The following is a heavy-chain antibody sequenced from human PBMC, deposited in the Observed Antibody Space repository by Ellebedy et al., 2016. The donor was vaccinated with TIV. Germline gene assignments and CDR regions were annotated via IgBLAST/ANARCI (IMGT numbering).Heavy chain of an antibody. CDR3: AASGSPKWFDY. CDR1: GFPFSDYH. CDR2: ISDSGHTI. J-gene: IGHJ4*02. D-gene: IGHD1-26*01. Sequence: GGSLRLSCAASGFPFSDYHMSWIRQAPGKGLEWLSYISDSGHTIYYADSLKGRFIISRDNAKKLLHLQMTSLRVDDTAVYYCAASGSPKWFDYWGQGILVTVSS. V-gene: IGHV3-11*01.